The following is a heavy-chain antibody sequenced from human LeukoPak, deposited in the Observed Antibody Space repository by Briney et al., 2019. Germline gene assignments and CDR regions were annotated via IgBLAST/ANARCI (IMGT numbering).Heavy chain of an antibody. J-gene: IGHJ4*02. CDR3: ASFHRSGTDY. D-gene: IGHD3-3*01. Sequence: SETLSLTCTVSGGSISRGSYYWSWIRQPAGKGLEWIGRIYTSGSTNYNPSLKSRVTISVDTSKNQFSLKLSSVTAADTAVYYCASFHRSGTDYWGQGTLVTVSS. V-gene: IGHV4-61*02. CDR2: IYTSGST. CDR1: GGSISRGSYY.